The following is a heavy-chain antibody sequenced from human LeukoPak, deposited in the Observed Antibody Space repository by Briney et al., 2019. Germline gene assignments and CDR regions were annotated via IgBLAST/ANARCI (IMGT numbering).Heavy chain of an antibody. V-gene: IGHV4-59*01. CDR1: GGSISSYY. D-gene: IGHD5-24*01. J-gene: IGHJ4*02. CDR3: ARGSRDGYKDY. Sequence: SETLSLTCTVSGGSISSYYWSWIRQPPGKGLEWIGYIYYSGSTNYNPSLKSRVAISVDTSKNQFSLKLSSVTAADTAVYYCARGSRDGYKDYWGQGTLVTVSS. CDR2: IYYSGST.